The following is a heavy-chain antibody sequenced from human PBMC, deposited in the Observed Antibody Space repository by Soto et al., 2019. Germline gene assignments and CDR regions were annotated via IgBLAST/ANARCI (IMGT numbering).Heavy chain of an antibody. CDR1: GFTFSSYA. CDR3: AREGYYYGSGNFFDY. V-gene: IGHV3-30-3*01. D-gene: IGHD3-10*01. J-gene: IGHJ4*02. CDR2: ISYDGSNK. Sequence: QVQLVESGGGVVQPGRSLRLSCAASGFTFSSYAMHWVRQAPGKGLEWVAVISYDGSNKYYADSVKGRFTISRDNSKNTLYLQMNSLRAADTAVYYCAREGYYYGSGNFFDYWGQGTLVTVSS.